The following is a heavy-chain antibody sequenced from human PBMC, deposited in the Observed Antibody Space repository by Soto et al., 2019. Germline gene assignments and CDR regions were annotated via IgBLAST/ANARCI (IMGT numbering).Heavy chain of an antibody. CDR3: AKAYSSSCYFDY. J-gene: IGHJ4*02. D-gene: IGHD6-13*01. Sequence: TGGSLRLSCGASGFDFSNYWMHWVRQAPGKGLEWVAVISYDGSNKYYADSVKGRFTISRDNSKNTLYLQMNSLRAEDTAVYYCAKAYSSSCYFDYWGQGTLVTVSS. CDR1: GFDFSNYW. CDR2: ISYDGSNK. V-gene: IGHV3-30*18.